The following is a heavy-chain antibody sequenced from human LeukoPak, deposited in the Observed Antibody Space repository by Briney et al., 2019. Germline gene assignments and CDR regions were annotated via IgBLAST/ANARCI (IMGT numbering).Heavy chain of an antibody. J-gene: IGHJ4*02. CDR1: RFTFSSYG. CDR3: ANSPDGAFDY. V-gene: IGHV3-23*01. CDR2: ISGSGGST. Sequence: GGSLRLSCAASRFTFSSYGMHWVRQAPGKGLEWVSAISGSGGSTYYADSVKGRFTISRDNSKNTLYLHMNSLRAEDTAVYYCANSPDGAFDYWGQGTLVTVSS.